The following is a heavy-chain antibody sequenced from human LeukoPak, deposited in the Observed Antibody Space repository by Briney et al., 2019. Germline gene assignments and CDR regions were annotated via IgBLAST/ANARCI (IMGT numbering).Heavy chain of an antibody. CDR2: IKQDGSEI. CDR1: GFTFGSYW. Sequence: GGSLRLSCGASGFTFGSYWMTWLRQAPGKGLDWVAKIKQDGSEIYYVDSVKGRFTISRDNAKNSLYLQMNSLRADDTAVYYCARTLDYFDYWGRGTLVTVSS. V-gene: IGHV3-7*01. J-gene: IGHJ4*02. CDR3: ARTLDYFDY.